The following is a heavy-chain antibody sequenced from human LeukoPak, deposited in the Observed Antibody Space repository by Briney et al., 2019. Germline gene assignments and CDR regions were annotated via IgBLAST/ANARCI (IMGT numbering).Heavy chain of an antibody. Sequence: SETLSLTCRVSGGPIITSDSYWIWIRQPPGKGLEFIGSIYENGDIYDNPSLRRRVTISGDTSKNQFSLKVTSVTAADTAVYYCARGDRRPPNYKNYLAVWGKGATVTVSS. V-gene: IGHV4-39*07. J-gene: IGHJ6*03. D-gene: IGHD1-7*01. CDR3: ARGDRRPPNYKNYLAV. CDR1: GGPIITSDSY. CDR2: IYENGDI.